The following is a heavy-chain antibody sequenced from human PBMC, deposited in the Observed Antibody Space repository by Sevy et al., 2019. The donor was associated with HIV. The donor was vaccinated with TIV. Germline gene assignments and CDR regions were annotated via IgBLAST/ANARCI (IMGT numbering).Heavy chain of an antibody. CDR1: GASISSDGYS. CDR3: ARGGFLEWLLYPFFDS. Sequence: SETLSLTCAVSGASISSDGYSWSWIRQPPGKGLEWIGYIFHSGYTYYNPSLRSRLSISVDRSKNELSLKLSFVTAADTAVYYCARGGFLEWLLYPFFDSWGQGIPVTVSS. V-gene: IGHV4-30-2*01. J-gene: IGHJ4*02. CDR2: IFHSGYT. D-gene: IGHD3-3*01.